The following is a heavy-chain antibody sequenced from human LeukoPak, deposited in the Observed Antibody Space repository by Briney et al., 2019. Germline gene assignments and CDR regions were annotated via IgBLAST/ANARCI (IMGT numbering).Heavy chain of an antibody. Sequence: GASVKVSCKASGYTFTSYDINWVRQAPGQGLEWMGWINPNSGGTNYAQKFQGRVTMTRDTSISTAYMELSSLRSDDTAVYYCARDLGDTYGSVGDFDYWGQGTLVTVSS. V-gene: IGHV1-2*02. J-gene: IGHJ4*02. CDR3: ARDLGDTYGSVGDFDY. D-gene: IGHD3-10*01. CDR2: INPNSGGT. CDR1: GYTFTSYD.